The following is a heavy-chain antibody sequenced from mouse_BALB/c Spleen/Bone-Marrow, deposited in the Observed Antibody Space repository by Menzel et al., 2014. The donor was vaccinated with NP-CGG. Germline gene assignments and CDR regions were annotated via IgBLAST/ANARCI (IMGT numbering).Heavy chain of an antibody. CDR1: GVDFSRYW. CDR3: AKNYYYGYVAY. J-gene: IGHJ3*01. D-gene: IGHD1-2*01. V-gene: IGHV4-1*02. Sequence: EAGGVDFSRYWMTWVRQAPGKGLEWIGEINPDSSTINYTPSLKDKFIISRDNAKNTLYLQMNKVRSEDTALYYCAKNYYYGYVAYWGQGTLVTVSA. CDR2: INPDSSTI.